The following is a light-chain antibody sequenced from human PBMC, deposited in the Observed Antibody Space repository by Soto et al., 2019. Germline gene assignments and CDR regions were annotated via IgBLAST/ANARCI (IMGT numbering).Light chain of an antibody. J-gene: IGKJ3*01. V-gene: IGKV3-11*01. CDR3: QQRSNWPPGFT. CDR1: QSLRSRY. CDR2: DAS. Sequence: DTVLTQSPGTLSLSPGEGATLSCRASQSLRSRYLAWYQQKPGQAPRLLIYDASNRATGIPARFSGSGSGTDFTLTISSLEPEDFAVYYCQQRSNWPPGFTFGPGTKVDIK.